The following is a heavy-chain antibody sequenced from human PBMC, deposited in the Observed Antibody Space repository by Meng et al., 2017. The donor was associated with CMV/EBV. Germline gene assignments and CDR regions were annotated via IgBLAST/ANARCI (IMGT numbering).Heavy chain of an antibody. V-gene: IGHV1-69*10. Sequence: SGVTFSGYGISWVRQAPGQGLEWMGGIIPILGIANYAQKFQGRVTITADKSTSTAYMELSSLRSEDTAVYYCARSRAIVGARAGWFDPWGQGTLVTVSS. CDR1: GVTFSGYG. CDR2: IIPILGIA. D-gene: IGHD1-26*01. CDR3: ARSRAIVGARAGWFDP. J-gene: IGHJ5*02.